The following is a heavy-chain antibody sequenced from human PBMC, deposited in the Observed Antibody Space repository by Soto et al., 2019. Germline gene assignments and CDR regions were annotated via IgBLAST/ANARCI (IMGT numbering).Heavy chain of an antibody. J-gene: IGHJ5*02. CDR1: GGSISSSSYY. Sequence: PSETLSLTCTVSGGSISSSSYYWDWNRQPPGKGLEWIGSIYYSGSTYYNPSLKSRVTISVDTSKNQFSLKLSSVTAAGTAVYYCAGNVLLWFGESSARSSWFDPWGQGTLVTVSS. CDR2: IYYSGST. CDR3: AGNVLLWFGESSARSSWFDP. V-gene: IGHV4-39*01. D-gene: IGHD3-10*01.